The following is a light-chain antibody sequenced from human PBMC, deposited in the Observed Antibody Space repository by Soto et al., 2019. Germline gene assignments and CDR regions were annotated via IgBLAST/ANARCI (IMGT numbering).Light chain of an antibody. J-gene: IGLJ1*01. CDR2: EVT. V-gene: IGLV2-8*01. CDR3: KSYAGSNTYV. Sequence: QSVLTQPPSASGSPGQSVTISCTGTRSDVGRYNYVSWYQLHPGKVPKLLIYEVTKRPSGIPDRFSGSKSGNTASLTVSGLQATDEADYFCKSYAGSNTYVFGSGTKGTVL. CDR1: RSDVGRYNY.